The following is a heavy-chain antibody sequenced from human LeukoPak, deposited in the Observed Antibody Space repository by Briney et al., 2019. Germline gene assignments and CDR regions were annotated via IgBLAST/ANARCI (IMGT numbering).Heavy chain of an antibody. CDR1: GDSMSNYY. CDR2: IYTSGTT. V-gene: IGHV4-4*07. D-gene: IGHD3-22*01. Sequence: SETLSLICTVSGDSMSNYYWSWIRQSAGKGLEWIGRIYTSGTTAYNPSLKSRVTMSMDKSKDQFSLKVTSVAAADTAIYYCARGMTFYYDSRGYYGALDIWGQGTMVTVSS. J-gene: IGHJ3*02. CDR3: ARGMTFYYDSRGYYGALDI.